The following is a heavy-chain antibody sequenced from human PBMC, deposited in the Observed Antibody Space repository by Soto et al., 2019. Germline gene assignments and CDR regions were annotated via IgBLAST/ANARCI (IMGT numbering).Heavy chain of an antibody. CDR1: GGSISSGGYY. CDR2: IYYSGST. CDR3: ARGGSGSYYILYNWFDP. Sequence: LSLTCTVSGGSISSGGYYWSWIRQHPGKGLEWIGYIYYSGSTYYNPSLKSRVTISVDTSKNQFSLKLSSVTAADTAVYYCARGGSGSYYILYNWFDPWGQGTLVTVSS. J-gene: IGHJ5*02. D-gene: IGHD3-10*01. V-gene: IGHV4-31*03.